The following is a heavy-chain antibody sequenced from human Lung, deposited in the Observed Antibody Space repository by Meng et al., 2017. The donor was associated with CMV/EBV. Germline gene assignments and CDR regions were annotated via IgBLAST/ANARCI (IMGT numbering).Heavy chain of an antibody. Sequence: GGSLRLSCAASGFIFSSYSMNWVRQAPGKGLEWVSSISISSGYKNYADSVKGRFTISRDNAKNSLYLQMNSLRAEDTAVYYCARVPYGDYHYWGQGTLVTFSS. J-gene: IGHJ4*02. D-gene: IGHD4-17*01. V-gene: IGHV3-21*01. CDR1: GFIFSSYS. CDR3: ARVPYGDYHY. CDR2: ISISSGYK.